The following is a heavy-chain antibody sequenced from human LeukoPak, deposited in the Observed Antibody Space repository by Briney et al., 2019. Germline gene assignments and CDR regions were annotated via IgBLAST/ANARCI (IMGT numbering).Heavy chain of an antibody. CDR1: GFTFSSYG. V-gene: IGHV3-33*01. CDR2: IWYDGSNK. J-gene: IGHJ3*02. Sequence: GGSLRLSCAASGFTFSSYGMHWVRQDPGKGLEWVAVIWYDGSNKYYADSVKGRFTISRDNSKNTLYLQMNSLRAEDTAVYYCARAEAAAFDIWGQGTMVTVSS. CDR3: ARAEAAAFDI.